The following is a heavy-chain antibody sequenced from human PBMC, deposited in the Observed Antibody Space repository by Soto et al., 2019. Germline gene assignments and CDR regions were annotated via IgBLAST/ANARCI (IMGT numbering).Heavy chain of an antibody. CDR2: ISYDGSNK. J-gene: IGHJ6*02. CDR1: GFTFSSYA. V-gene: IGHV3-30-3*01. D-gene: IGHD1-1*01. Sequence: QVQLVESGGGVVQPGRSLRLSCAASGFTFSSYAMHWVRQAPGTGLEWVAVISYDGSNKYYADSVKGRFTISRDNSKNTLYLQMNSLRAEDPAVYYCARDRLRYNWNDFPYYYYGMAVWGQGTTVTVSS. CDR3: ARDRLRYNWNDFPYYYYGMAV.